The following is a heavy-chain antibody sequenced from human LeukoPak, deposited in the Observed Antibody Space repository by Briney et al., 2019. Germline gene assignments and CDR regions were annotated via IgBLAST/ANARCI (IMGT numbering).Heavy chain of an antibody. CDR2: ISSSSSTI. CDR1: GFTFSIYS. V-gene: IGHV3-48*01. CDR3: AKDRPNYYDSSGYYGDAFDI. J-gene: IGHJ3*02. D-gene: IGHD3-22*01. Sequence: GGSLRLSCAASGFTFSIYSMNWVRQAPGKGLEWVSYISSSSSTIHYADSVKGRFTISRDNSKNTLYLQMNSLRAEDTAVYYCAKDRPNYYDSSGYYGDAFDIWGQGTMVTVSS.